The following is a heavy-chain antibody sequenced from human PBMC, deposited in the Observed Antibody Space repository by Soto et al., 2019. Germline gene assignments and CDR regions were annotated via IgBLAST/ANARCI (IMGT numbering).Heavy chain of an antibody. CDR3: AIVEPIADLHPFDY. CDR2: IYYSGST. CDR1: GGSISSYY. D-gene: IGHD6-13*01. Sequence: PETLSLTCTVSGGSISSYYWSWIRQPPGKGLEWIGYIYYSGSTNYNPSLKSRVTISVDTSKNQFSLKLSSVTAADTAVYYCAIVEPIADLHPFDYWGQGSLVTVSS. V-gene: IGHV4-59*01. J-gene: IGHJ4*02.